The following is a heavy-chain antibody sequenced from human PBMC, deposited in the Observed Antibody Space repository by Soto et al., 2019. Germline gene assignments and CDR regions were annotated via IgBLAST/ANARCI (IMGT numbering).Heavy chain of an antibody. CDR2: MYYSGST. V-gene: IGHV4-30-2*03. D-gene: IGHD3-10*01. Sequence: SSETLSLTCAVSGGSISSGGYSWSWIRQPPGKGLEWIGYMYYSGSTYYNPSLKSRVTISVDTSKNQFSLKLSSVTAADTAVYYCARRGSGSYSDYWGQGTLVTVSS. CDR1: GGSISSGGYS. CDR3: ARRGSGSYSDY. J-gene: IGHJ4*02.